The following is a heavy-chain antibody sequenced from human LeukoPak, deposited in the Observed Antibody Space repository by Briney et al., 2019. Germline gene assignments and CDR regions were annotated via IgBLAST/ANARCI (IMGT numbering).Heavy chain of an antibody. D-gene: IGHD5-18*01. J-gene: IGHJ4*02. V-gene: IGHV5-51*01. Sequence: GESLQISCKASGCRFTSYWIGWVRQLPGKGLEWMGIIDPSDSETRYTPSFQGQVTISVDKSLTTADLQWNSLKASDTAMYYCARQTAMGRSGDYWGQGTLVTVSS. CDR3: ARQTAMGRSGDY. CDR2: IDPSDSET. CDR1: GCRFTSYW.